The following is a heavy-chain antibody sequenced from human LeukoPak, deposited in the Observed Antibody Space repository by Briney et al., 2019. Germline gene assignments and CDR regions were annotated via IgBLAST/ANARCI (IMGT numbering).Heavy chain of an antibody. V-gene: IGHV4-39*01. CDR3: VRRLSYYYGMDV. CDR2: ISYSGFT. J-gene: IGHJ6*02. Sequence: SETLSLTCTVSGGSINNNDYYWGWIRQPPGKHLEWIGSISYSGFTYYNPSLKSRVTISVDTSIHQFSLRLRSVTAADTAVYYCVRRLSYYYGMDVWGQGTTVAVSS. CDR1: GGSINNNDYY.